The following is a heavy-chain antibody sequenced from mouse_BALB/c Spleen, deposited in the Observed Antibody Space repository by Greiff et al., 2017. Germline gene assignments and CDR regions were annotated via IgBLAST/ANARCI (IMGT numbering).Heavy chain of an antibody. J-gene: IGHJ3*01. CDR3: ARYYGSSYGFAY. CDR1: GFSLSTSGMG. CDR2: IYWDDDK. D-gene: IGHD1-1*01. Sequence: QVTLKVSGPGILQPSQTLSLTCSFSGFSLSTSGMGVSWIRQPSGKGLEWLAHIYWDDDKRYNPSLKSRLTISKDTSSNQVFLKITSVDTADTATDYCARYYGSSYGFAYWGQGTLVTVSA. V-gene: IGHV8-12*01.